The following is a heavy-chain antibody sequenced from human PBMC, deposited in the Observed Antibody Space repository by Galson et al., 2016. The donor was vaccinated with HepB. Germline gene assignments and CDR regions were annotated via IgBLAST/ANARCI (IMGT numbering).Heavy chain of an antibody. CDR3: AKVWGDYASYGMDV. Sequence: SVKVSCRASGYDFSNSGISWVRQAPGQGLEWMGWISGYNGHISYAEKFQDRVTLTADTSTSIAYMEVKRLTSDDTAVYYCAKVWGDYASYGMDVWGQGTTVIVSS. J-gene: IGHJ6*02. CDR1: GYDFSNSG. D-gene: IGHD4-17*01. CDR2: ISGYNGHI. V-gene: IGHV1-18*01.